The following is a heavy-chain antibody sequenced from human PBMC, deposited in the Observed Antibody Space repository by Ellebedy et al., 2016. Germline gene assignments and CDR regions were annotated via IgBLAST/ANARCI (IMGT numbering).Heavy chain of an antibody. Sequence: GSLRLXXAVYGGSFSGYYWSWIRQPPGKGLEWIGEINHSGSTNYNPSLKSRVTISVDTSKNQFSLKLSSVTAADTAVYYCARVDGYCSGGSCYSGGYYYYYGMDVWGQGTTVTVS. D-gene: IGHD2-15*01. CDR3: ARVDGYCSGGSCYSGGYYYYYGMDV. J-gene: IGHJ6*02. CDR1: GGSFSGYY. V-gene: IGHV4-34*01. CDR2: INHSGST.